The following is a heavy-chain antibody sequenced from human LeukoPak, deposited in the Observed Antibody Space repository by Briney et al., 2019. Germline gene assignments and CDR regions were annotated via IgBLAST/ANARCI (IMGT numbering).Heavy chain of an antibody. V-gene: IGHV3-30*02. Sequence: PGGSLRLSCAASGFSLSTYGIHWVRQTPGGGPEWLTYIRFDGTSKYYATSVKGRFSISRDNSANTAYLHMSSLRPEDTALYYCARTPYSGSSRQYYHLDAWGKGTTVTVSS. CDR1: GFSLSTYG. CDR2: IRFDGTSK. D-gene: IGHD1-26*01. CDR3: ARTPYSGSSRQYYHLDA. J-gene: IGHJ6*04.